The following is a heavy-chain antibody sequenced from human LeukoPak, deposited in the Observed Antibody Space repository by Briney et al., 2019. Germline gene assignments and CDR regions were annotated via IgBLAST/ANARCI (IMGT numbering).Heavy chain of an antibody. J-gene: IGHJ4*02. CDR3: AKGVLGYCSSTSCQLDY. D-gene: IGHD2-2*01. Sequence: PGGSLRLSCAASGFTFSSYGMHWVRQAPGKGLEWVAVISYDGSNKYYADSMKGRFTTSRDNSKNTLYLQMNSLRAEDTAVYYCAKGVLGYCSSTSCQLDYWGQGTLVTVSS. CDR2: ISYDGSNK. V-gene: IGHV3-30*18. CDR1: GFTFSSYG.